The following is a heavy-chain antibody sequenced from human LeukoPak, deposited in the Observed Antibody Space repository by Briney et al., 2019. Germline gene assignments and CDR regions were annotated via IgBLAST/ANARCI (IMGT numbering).Heavy chain of an antibody. Sequence: SETLSLTCAVYGGSFSGYYWSWIRQPPGKGLEWIGEINHSGSTNYNPSLKSRVTISVDTSKNQFSLELSSVTAADTAVYYCARHVWWLRAFDYWGQGTLVTVSS. D-gene: IGHD5-12*01. CDR3: ARHVWWLRAFDY. J-gene: IGHJ4*02. V-gene: IGHV4-34*01. CDR1: GGSFSGYY. CDR2: INHSGST.